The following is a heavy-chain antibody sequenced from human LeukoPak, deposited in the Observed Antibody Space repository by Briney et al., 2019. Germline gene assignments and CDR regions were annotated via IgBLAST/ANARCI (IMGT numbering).Heavy chain of an antibody. J-gene: IGHJ4*02. Sequence: QPGGSLRLSCAASGFTVSSNYMSWVRQAPGKGLEWVSVIYSGGSTYYADSVKGRFTISRDNSKNTLYLQMNSLRAEDTAVCYCARDATTVTNGGGDYWGQGTLVTVSS. CDR3: ARDATTVTNGGGDY. V-gene: IGHV3-53*01. CDR1: GFTVSSNY. D-gene: IGHD4-17*01. CDR2: IYSGGST.